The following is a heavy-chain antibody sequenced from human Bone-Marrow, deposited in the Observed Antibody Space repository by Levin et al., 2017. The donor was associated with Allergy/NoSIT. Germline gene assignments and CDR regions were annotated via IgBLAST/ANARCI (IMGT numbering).Heavy chain of an antibody. CDR1: GFTFSSYA. J-gene: IGHJ6*02. CDR3: ARDEVLMVYLLYYGMDV. D-gene: IGHD2-8*01. V-gene: IGHV3-30-3*01. Sequence: GGSLRLSCAASGFTFSSYAMHWVRQAPGKGLEWVAVISYDGSNKYYADSVKGRFTISRDNSKNTLYLQMNSLRAEDTAVYYCARDEVLMVYLLYYGMDVWGQGTTVTVSS. CDR2: ISYDGSNK.